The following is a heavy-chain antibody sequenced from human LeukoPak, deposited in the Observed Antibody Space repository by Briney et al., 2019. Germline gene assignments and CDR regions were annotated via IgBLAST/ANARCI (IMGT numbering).Heavy chain of an antibody. CDR1: GFTFSSYE. V-gene: IGHV3-48*03. J-gene: IGHJ6*04. D-gene: IGHD3-10*02. Sequence: GGSLRLSCAASGFTFSSYEMDWVRQAPGKGLEWVSYISSSGSTIYYADSVKGRFTISRDNAKNSLYLQMNSLRAEDTAVYYCAELGITMIGGVWGKGTTVTISS. CDR2: ISSSGSTI. CDR3: AELGITMIGGV.